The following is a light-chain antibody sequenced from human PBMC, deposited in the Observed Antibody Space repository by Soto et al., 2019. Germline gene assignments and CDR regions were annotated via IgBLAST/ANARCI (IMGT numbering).Light chain of an antibody. Sequence: QSALTQPPSVSWAPGQRVTISCTGSSSNIGAGYDVHWYQQLPGTAPKLLIYGNSNRPSGVPDRFSGSKSGTSASLAITGLQAEDEADYYFQSYDSSLSGYVFGTGTKLTVL. CDR2: GNS. CDR3: QSYDSSLSGYV. J-gene: IGLJ1*01. CDR1: SSNIGAGYD. V-gene: IGLV1-40*01.